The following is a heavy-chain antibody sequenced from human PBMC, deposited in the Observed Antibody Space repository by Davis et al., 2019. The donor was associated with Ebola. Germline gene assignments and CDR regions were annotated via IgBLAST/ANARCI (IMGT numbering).Heavy chain of an antibody. CDR3: ARHQHYYDSSGVDY. V-gene: IGHV5-10-1*01. D-gene: IGHD3-22*01. CDR1: GYSFTNYW. J-gene: IGHJ4*02. CDR2: IDPSDSYT. Sequence: PGGSLRLSCKGSGYSFTNYWITWVRQMPGKGLEWMGRIDPSDSYTQYSPSFQGHVTISADKSISTAYLQWSSLKASDTAMYYCARHQHYYDSSGVDYWGQGTLVTVSS.